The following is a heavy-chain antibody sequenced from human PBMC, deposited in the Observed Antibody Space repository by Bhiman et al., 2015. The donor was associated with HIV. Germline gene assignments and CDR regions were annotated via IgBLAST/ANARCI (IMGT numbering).Heavy chain of an antibody. CDR1: GFTFSSYA. V-gene: IGHV3-30*04. D-gene: IGHD6-13*01. CDR2: ILYDGSNI. Sequence: QVQLVESGGGVVQPGRSLRLSCAASGFTFSSYAMHWVRQAPGNGLEWVAVILYDGSNIYYADSVKGRFTISRDNSKNTLYLQMKSLRAEDTAVYYCARGGYSSNWDYNYYYYMDVWGKGTTVTVSS. J-gene: IGHJ6*03. CDR3: ARGGYSSNWDYNYYYYMDV.